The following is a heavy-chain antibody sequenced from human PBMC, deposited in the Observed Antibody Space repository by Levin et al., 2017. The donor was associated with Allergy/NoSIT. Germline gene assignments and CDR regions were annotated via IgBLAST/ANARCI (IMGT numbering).Heavy chain of an antibody. CDR1: GYTVKNYG. Sequence: VASVKVSCKASGYTVKNYGISWVRQAPGQGLEWMGWISTHNGNTNYAQSFQGRVTMTTDTSTSTADMELRSLISDDTAVYYCARFVVTPVSYFYMDVWGKGTTVTVSS. J-gene: IGHJ6*03. CDR3: ARFVVTPVSYFYMDV. D-gene: IGHD2-2*01. CDR2: ISTHNGNT. V-gene: IGHV1-18*01.